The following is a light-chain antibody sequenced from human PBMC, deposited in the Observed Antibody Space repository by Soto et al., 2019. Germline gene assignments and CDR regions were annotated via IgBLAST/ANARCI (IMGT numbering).Light chain of an antibody. CDR1: QSVSSN. J-gene: IGKJ5*01. V-gene: IGKV3-15*01. Sequence: EIVMTQYPPTLSVSPGERATFSCRASQSVSSNLAWYQQNPGQAPRLLIYGASTRATGIPARFSGSGSGTEFTLTISSLQSEDFAVYYCQQYNNWPPITFGQGTRLEIK. CDR3: QQYNNWPPIT. CDR2: GAS.